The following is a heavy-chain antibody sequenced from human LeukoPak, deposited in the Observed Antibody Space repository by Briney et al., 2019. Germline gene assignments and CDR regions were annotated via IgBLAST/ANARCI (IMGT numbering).Heavy chain of an antibody. D-gene: IGHD3-22*01. J-gene: IGHJ4*02. CDR2: ISGSGGST. CDR1: GGSFSGYY. Sequence: PSETLSLTCAVSGGSFSGYYWSWVRQAPGKGLEWVSAISGSGGSTYYADSVKGRFTTSRDNSKNTLYLQMNSLRAEDTAVYYCAKDLAYYEYYFDYWGQGTLVTVSS. CDR3: AKDLAYYEYYFDY. V-gene: IGHV3-23*01.